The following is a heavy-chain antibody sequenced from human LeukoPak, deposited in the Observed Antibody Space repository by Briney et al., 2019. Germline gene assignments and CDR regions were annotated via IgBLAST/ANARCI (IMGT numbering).Heavy chain of an antibody. D-gene: IGHD3-9*01. CDR1: GGSISSSNW. CDR2: IFHTGRT. Sequence: SETLSLTCAVSGGSISSSNWWSWVRQSPGKGLEWIGEIFHTGRTNSNPSLKSRATLSVDKSKNQFSLKMNSVTAADTAMYYCARANFDTLTGWGHFDSWGQGTLVTVSS. J-gene: IGHJ4*02. V-gene: IGHV4-4*02. CDR3: ARANFDTLTGWGHFDS.